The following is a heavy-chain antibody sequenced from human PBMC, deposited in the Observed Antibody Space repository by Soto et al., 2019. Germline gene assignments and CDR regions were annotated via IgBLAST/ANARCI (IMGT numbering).Heavy chain of an antibody. CDR1: GDSLSGYF. CDR2: IYGSGTT. J-gene: IGHJ5*02. Sequence: SETLSLTXTVSGDSLSGYFWSWIRQPADKGLEWIGRIYGSGTTIYNPSLRGRVTISLDTSKNQFSLKLTSVTAADTAVYYCAKDIPGGIPPPWGHGTLVTVSS. V-gene: IGHV4-4*07. D-gene: IGHD2-8*02. CDR3: AKDIPGGIPPP.